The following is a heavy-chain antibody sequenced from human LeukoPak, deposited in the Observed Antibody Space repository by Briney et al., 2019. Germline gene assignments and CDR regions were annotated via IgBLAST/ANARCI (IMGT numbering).Heavy chain of an antibody. J-gene: IGHJ4*02. V-gene: IGHV4-4*07. CDR1: RGPISSYY. CDR2: IYTSGST. D-gene: IGHD2-15*01. CDR3: ARVDLRAAYLDY. Sequence: SETLSLTCTVSRGPISSYYWSWIRQPAGKGLEWIGRIYTSGSTGYNPSLKSRVTMSVDTSKNQFSLMLSSVTAADTAVYYCARVDLRAAYLDYWGQGTLVTVSS.